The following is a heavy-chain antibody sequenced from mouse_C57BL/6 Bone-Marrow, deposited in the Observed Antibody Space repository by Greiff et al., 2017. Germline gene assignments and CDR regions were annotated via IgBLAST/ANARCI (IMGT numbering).Heavy chain of an antibody. CDR1: GYTFTDYY. CDR2: INPYNGGT. CDR3: AITGQAPYYAMDY. D-gene: IGHD3-2*02. J-gene: IGHJ4*01. V-gene: IGHV1-19*01. Sequence: SGPVLVKPGASVKMSCKASGYTFTDYYMNWVKQSHGKSLEWIGVINPYNGGTSYNQKFKGKATLTVDKSSSTAYMELNSLTSEDSAVYYCAITGQAPYYAMDYWGQGTSVTVSS.